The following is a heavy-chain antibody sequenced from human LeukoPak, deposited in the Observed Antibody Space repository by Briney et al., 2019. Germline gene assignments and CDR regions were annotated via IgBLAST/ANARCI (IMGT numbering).Heavy chain of an antibody. J-gene: IGHJ4*02. CDR2: ISNGGDHT. CDR3: AKDRLYFGNDFGDY. CDR1: GFTFRDFS. D-gene: IGHD3-9*01. Sequence: GGSLRLSCVASGFTFRDFSMSWVRQAPGKGLEWVSVISNGGDHTYYADSVKGRFAISRDNSKNTLYLQMNSLRTEGTAIYYCAKDRLYFGNDFGDYWGQGTLATVSS. V-gene: IGHV3-23*01.